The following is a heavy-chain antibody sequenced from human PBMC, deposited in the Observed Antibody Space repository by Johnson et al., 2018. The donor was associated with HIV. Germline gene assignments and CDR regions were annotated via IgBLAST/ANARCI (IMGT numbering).Heavy chain of an antibody. Sequence: QVQLVESGGGMVQPGRSLRLSCAASGFTFTTYALHWVRRAPGKGLECVAVISSGDRTYYADSVKGRFTISRDNSKNTLYLQMNSLRAEDTAVYYCARDSPRIVGVPDAFDIWGQGTMVTVSS. V-gene: IGHV3-30*04. CDR1: GFTFTTYA. J-gene: IGHJ3*02. CDR2: ISSGDRT. CDR3: ARDSPRIVGVPDAFDI. D-gene: IGHD1-26*01.